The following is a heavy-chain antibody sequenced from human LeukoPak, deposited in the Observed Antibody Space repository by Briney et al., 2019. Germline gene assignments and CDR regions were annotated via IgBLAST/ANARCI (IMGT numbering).Heavy chain of an antibody. V-gene: IGHV3-23*01. J-gene: IGHJ4*02. Sequence: GGSLRLSCAASGFTFSSYAMSWVRQAPGKGLEWVSAISGSGGSTNYADSVKGRFTISRDNSKNTLYLQMNSLRAEDTAVYYCAKDPEYYYDSSGYLLDYWGQGTLVTVSS. CDR2: ISGSGGST. CDR1: GFTFSSYA. D-gene: IGHD3-22*01. CDR3: AKDPEYYYDSSGYLLDY.